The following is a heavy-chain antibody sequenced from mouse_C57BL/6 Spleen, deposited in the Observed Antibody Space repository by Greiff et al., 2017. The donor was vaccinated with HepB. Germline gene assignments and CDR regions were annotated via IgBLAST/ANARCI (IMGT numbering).Heavy chain of an antibody. CDR1: GFNIKDDY. D-gene: IGHD1-1*01. Sequence: VQLKQSGAELVRPGASVKLSCTASGFNIKDDYMHWVKQRPEQGLEWIGWIDPENGDTEYASKFQGKATITADTSSNTAYLQLSSLTSEDTAVYYCTPYGSSWYFDVRGTGTTVTVSS. J-gene: IGHJ1*03. CDR3: TPYGSSWYFDV. CDR2: IDPENGDT. V-gene: IGHV14-4*01.